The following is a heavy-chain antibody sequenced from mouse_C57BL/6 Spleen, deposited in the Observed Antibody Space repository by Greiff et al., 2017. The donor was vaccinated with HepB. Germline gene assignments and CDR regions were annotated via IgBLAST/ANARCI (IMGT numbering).Heavy chain of an antibody. CDR1: GYTFSSSW. CDR3: AREDDGYYVGCAF. Sequence: VQLQQSGPELVKPGASVKISCKASGYTFSSSWMNWVKQRPGKGLEWIGRIYPGDGDTNYNGKFKGKATLTADKYSSTAYMQHSSLTSEESAVYVCAREDDGYYVGCAFWGQGTLVTVSA. CDR2: IYPGDGDT. D-gene: IGHD2-3*01. J-gene: IGHJ3*01. V-gene: IGHV1-82*01.